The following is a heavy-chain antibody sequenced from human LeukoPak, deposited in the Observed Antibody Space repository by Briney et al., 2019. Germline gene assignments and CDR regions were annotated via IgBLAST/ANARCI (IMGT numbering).Heavy chain of an antibody. CDR2: ISDDGNHI. J-gene: IGHJ3*01. CDR1: GFTPSYYT. CDR3: ARVVGSSYLDS. D-gene: IGHD5-18*01. Sequence: GESETPACTASGFTPSYYTMNWARQAPGRGLEWVASISDDGNHIYYAASLKGRFTISSDNAKSSVFLQMDSLTAGDTAVYYCARVVGSSYLDSWGEGTMVSVSS. V-gene: IGHV3-21*01.